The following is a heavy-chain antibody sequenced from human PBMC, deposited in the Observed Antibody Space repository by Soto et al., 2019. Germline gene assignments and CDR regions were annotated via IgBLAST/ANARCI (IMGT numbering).Heavy chain of an antibody. Sequence: QVQLLQSGPRLVKPSETLSLTCTVASGSISSYYWSWLRQPPGKGLEWIGYAYYSGTTNYNSSLKSRVTISIDTSKNQFSLTLNSVTAADTAVYYCARTPFYYFGLGTHLSYLDFWDQGALVTVSS. D-gene: IGHD3-10*01. CDR2: AYYSGTT. CDR1: SGSISSYY. J-gene: IGHJ4*02. V-gene: IGHV4-59*01. CDR3: ARTPFYYFGLGTHLSYLDF.